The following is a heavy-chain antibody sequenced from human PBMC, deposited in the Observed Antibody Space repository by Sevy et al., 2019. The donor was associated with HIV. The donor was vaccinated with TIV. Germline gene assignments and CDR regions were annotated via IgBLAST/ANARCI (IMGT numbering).Heavy chain of an antibody. CDR3: TRLRGTISAYYYFGMDV. D-gene: IGHD3-9*01. CDR2: IRSKTFGGTT. CDR1: GFRFSDYA. J-gene: IGHJ6*02. Sequence: GVSLRLSCITSGFRFSDYALTWLRQAPGKGLEWVGFIRSKTFGGTTEYAASVKGRFTISRDESKSIAYLEMNSLKTEDTAIYYCTRLRGTISAYYYFGMDVWGQGATVTVSS. V-gene: IGHV3-49*03.